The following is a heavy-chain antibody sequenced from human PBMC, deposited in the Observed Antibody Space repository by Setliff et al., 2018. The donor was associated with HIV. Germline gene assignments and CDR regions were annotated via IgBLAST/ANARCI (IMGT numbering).Heavy chain of an antibody. CDR1: GGSISSYC. Sequence: SETLSLTCTVSGGSISSYCWNWIRQPPGRGLEWIGYILTSGSTKYNPSLQSRVTMSIDTSKNQFSLKLTSVTAADTAVYYCARRIDNSGSFPDKNWFDTWGQGSLVTVSS. V-gene: IGHV4-4*09. CDR2: ILTSGST. J-gene: IGHJ5*02. D-gene: IGHD3-10*01. CDR3: ARRIDNSGSFPDKNWFDT.